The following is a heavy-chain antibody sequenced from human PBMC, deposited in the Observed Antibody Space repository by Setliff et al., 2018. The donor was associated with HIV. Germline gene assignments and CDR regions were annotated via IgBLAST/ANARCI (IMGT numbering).Heavy chain of an antibody. J-gene: IGHJ3*01. CDR2: IYTNGST. D-gene: IGHD3-22*01. CDR3: ARHSGYYYDSSGYYPFDV. Sequence: SETLSLTCIVSGGSISSYYWSWIRQPPGKELEWIGDIYTNGSTDYNPSLKSRVTISVDTSKKRFSLRLSSVTAADTAVYYCARHSGYYYDSSGYYPFDVWGQGTMVT. CDR1: GGSISSYY. V-gene: IGHV4-4*09.